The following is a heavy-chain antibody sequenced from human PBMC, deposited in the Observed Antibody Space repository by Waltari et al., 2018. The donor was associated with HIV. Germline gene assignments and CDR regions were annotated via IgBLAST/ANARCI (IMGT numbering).Heavy chain of an antibody. CDR2: IWYDGSNK. CDR1: GFTFSSYG. D-gene: IGHD4-17*01. CDR3: ARDGGYGDYYFDY. V-gene: IGHV3-33*01. Sequence: QVQLVESGGGVVQPGRSLRLSCAASGFTFSSYGTRWVRQAPGKGLEWVAVIWYDGSNKYYADSVKGRFTISRDNSKNTLYLQMNSLRAEDTAVYYCARDGGYGDYYFDYWGQGTLVTVSS. J-gene: IGHJ4*02.